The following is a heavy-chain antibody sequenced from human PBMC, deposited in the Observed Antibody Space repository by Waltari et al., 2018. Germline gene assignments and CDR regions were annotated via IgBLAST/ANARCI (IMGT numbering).Heavy chain of an antibody. V-gene: IGHV3-30-3*01. CDR2: ISYDGSNE. J-gene: IGHJ4*02. CDR1: GCTFSVYA. CDR3: ARASGGGTNFLIDY. Sequence: QVLLVESGGGVVQPGGSRCLYCAASGCTFSVYAMHWVRQAPRKGLEWVGVISYDGSNEYCADSVKGRFTISRDNSKNTLYLQMNNLRTEDTAVYYCARASGGGTNFLIDYWGQGTLVTVSS. D-gene: IGHD1-7*01.